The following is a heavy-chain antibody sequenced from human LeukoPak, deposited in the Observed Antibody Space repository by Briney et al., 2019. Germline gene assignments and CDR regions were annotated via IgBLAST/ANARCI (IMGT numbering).Heavy chain of an antibody. Sequence: GGSRRLSCAASGFNFHSHEMNWVRQAPGKGLEFISYISPSGTTMYYADSVKGRFTISRDNAKNSLDLQMNSLRAEDTAVYYCARGGYCTTALCYAMNAFDIWGQGTMVTVSS. CDR3: ARGGYCTTALCYAMNAFDI. D-gene: IGHD2-2*03. V-gene: IGHV3-48*03. CDR2: ISPSGTTM. J-gene: IGHJ3*02. CDR1: GFNFHSHE.